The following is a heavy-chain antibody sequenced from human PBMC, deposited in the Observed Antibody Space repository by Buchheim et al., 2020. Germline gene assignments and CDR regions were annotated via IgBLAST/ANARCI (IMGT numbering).Heavy chain of an antibody. CDR3: AKDSTIGDLN. CDR2: ISYDGSNK. V-gene: IGHV3-30*18. D-gene: IGHD5/OR15-5a*01. CDR1: GFTFSSYG. J-gene: IGHJ4*02. Sequence: QVQLVESGGGVVQPGRSLRLSCAASGFTFSSYGMHWVRQAPGKGLEWVAVISYDGSNKYYVDSVKGRFTISRDNSKNTLYLQMNSLRAEDTAVYYCAKDSTIGDLNWGQGTL.